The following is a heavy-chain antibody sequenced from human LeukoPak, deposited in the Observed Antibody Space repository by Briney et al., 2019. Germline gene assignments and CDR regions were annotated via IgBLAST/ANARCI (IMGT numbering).Heavy chain of an antibody. CDR1: GFTFSSYG. V-gene: IGHV3-33*01. D-gene: IGHD6-13*01. CDR3: AGEGAAAGGMDY. J-gene: IGHJ4*02. Sequence: GGSLRLSCAASGFTFSSYGMHWVRQAPGKGLEWVAVIWYDGSNKYYADSVKGRFTISRDNSKNTLYLQMNSLRDEDTAVYYCAGEGAAAGGMDYWGQGTLVSVSS. CDR2: IWYDGSNK.